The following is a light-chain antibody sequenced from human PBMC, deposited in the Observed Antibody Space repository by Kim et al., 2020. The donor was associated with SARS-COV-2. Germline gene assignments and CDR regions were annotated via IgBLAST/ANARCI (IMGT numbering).Light chain of an antibody. CDR3: QQNYDLPFT. J-gene: IGKJ3*01. CDR2: DAS. CDR1: QDITTY. Sequence: VGDRVTITCQASQDITTYLNWYQQKPGKAPKLLIYDASNLEIGVPSRFSGSGSGTDFTFTITSLQPEDFATYYCQQNYDLPFTFGPGTKVDIK. V-gene: IGKV1-33*01.